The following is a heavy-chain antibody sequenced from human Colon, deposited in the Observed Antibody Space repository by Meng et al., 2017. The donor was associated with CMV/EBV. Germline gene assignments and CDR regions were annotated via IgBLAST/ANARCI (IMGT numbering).Heavy chain of an antibody. CDR1: GDSISGRSYY. CDR2: IYYTGND. Sequence: QLPGPGPGLVKPSETLSLPCTVSGDSISGRSYYWGWIRQPPGKGLEWIASIYYTGNDYHNPSLKSRVTISIDTSNNQFSLRLTSVTAADTAVYYCARMALHWYFDLWGRGTLVTVSS. V-gene: IGHV4-39*07. D-gene: IGHD5-24*01. J-gene: IGHJ2*01. CDR3: ARMALHWYFDL.